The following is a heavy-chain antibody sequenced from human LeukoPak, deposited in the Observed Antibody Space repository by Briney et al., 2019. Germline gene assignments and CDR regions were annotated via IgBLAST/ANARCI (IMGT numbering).Heavy chain of an antibody. Sequence: PGGSLRLSCAASGFTFSSYSMSWVRQAPGKGLEWVANIKQDGSEKYYVDSVKGRFTISRDNAKNSLYLQMNSLRAEDTAVYYCARGIGYCSGGSCYPFDYWGQGTLVTVSS. CDR1: GFTFSSYS. J-gene: IGHJ4*02. V-gene: IGHV3-7*03. D-gene: IGHD2-15*01. CDR2: IKQDGSEK. CDR3: ARGIGYCSGGSCYPFDY.